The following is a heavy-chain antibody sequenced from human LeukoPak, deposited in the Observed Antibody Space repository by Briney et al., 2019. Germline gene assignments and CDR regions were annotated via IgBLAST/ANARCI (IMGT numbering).Heavy chain of an antibody. D-gene: IGHD4-17*01. CDR3: AKDPSYYGDIYYFEY. CDR1: GFTFSSYG. Sequence: GRSLRLSCAASGFTFSSYGMHWVRQAPGKWLEWVAVISYDGSNKYYADTMEGRFTISRDNSKNTLYLQMNSLRAEDTAVYYCAKDPSYYGDIYYFEYWGQGTLVTVSS. J-gene: IGHJ4*02. CDR2: ISYDGSNK. V-gene: IGHV3-30*18.